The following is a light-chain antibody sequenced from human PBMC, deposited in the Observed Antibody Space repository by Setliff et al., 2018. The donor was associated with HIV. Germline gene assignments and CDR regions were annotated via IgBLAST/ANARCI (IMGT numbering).Light chain of an antibody. V-gene: IGLV2-14*01. Sequence: QSALTQPASVSGSPGQSITISCTGTSSDVGAYNYVSWYQQHPGKAPELMIFDVSNRPSGVSDRFSGSKSGNTASLTISGLQADDEADYYCSSYTSAPLYVFGTGTKVTVL. CDR2: DVS. CDR1: SSDVGAYNY. CDR3: SSYTSAPLYV. J-gene: IGLJ1*01.